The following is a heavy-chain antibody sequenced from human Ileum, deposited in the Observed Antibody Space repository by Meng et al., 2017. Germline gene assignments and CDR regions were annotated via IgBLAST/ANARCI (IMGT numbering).Heavy chain of an antibody. V-gene: IGHV1-2*06. D-gene: IGHD6-13*01. CDR2: INPKSGIR. CDR1: GYTFTDSY. CDR3: SGASSSSYLGY. J-gene: IGHJ4*02. Sequence: QVQLVQSGAEVKKPGASVKVSCKTSGYTFTDSYIKWLRQAPGQGLEWMGRINPKSGIRHYAQKFQGRVTMTSDTSTSTAYMEVSGLTSDDTAVYYCSGASSSSYLGYWGQGTLVTVSS.